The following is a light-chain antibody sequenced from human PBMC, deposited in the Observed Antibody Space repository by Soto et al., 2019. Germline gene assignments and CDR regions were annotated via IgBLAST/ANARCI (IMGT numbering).Light chain of an antibody. V-gene: IGKV3-11*01. Sequence: EIVLTQSPATLSFSPREIATLSCRASRSVSIYLAWYQHKPGQAPRLLIYDASNRATGIPARFSGSGSGTDFTLTISSLEPEDFAVYYCQQRSNWPTFGQGTRLEIK. J-gene: IGKJ5*01. CDR3: QQRSNWPT. CDR2: DAS. CDR1: RSVSIY.